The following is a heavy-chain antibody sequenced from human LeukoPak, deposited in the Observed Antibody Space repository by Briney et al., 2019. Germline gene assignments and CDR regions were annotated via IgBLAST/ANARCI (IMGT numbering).Heavy chain of an antibody. V-gene: IGHV4-59*08. CDR2: IHYSGNT. D-gene: IGHD2-8*01. CDR1: GGSISGYY. Sequence: SETLSLTCTVSGGSISGYYWAWLRQPPGKVLDWIGYIHYSGNTNYNPSLQSRASMSVHTYKNQFSLILTSVTAADTAVYYCTKIANGGLSDYWGQGTLVTVSS. J-gene: IGHJ4*02. CDR3: TKIANGGLSDY.